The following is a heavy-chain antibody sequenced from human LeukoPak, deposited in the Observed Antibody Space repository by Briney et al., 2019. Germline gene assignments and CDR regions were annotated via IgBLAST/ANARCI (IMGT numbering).Heavy chain of an antibody. CDR3: ARDVRLAVAAPDY. V-gene: IGHV1-2*02. D-gene: IGHD6-19*01. CDR2: INPNSGGT. J-gene: IGHJ4*02. CDR1: GYTLTGYY. Sequence: ASVKVSCKASGYTLTGYYMHWVRQAPGQGLEWMGWINPNSGGTKYAQKFQGRVTMTRDTSISTAYMELSSLRSDDTAVYYCARDVRLAVAAPDYWGQGTLVTVSS.